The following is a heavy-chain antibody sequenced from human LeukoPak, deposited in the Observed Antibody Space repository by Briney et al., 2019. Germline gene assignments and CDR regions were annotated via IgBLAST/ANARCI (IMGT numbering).Heavy chain of an antibody. J-gene: IGHJ4*02. Sequence: GGSLRLSCAASGFIFSSYAMHWVRQAPGKGLEYVSAISYNGGSTYYANSVKGRFTISRDNSKNTLYLQMGSLRTEDMAVYYCARRPYSGTYYVDYWGQGTLVTVSS. CDR2: ISYNGGST. D-gene: IGHD1-26*01. CDR3: ARRPYSGTYYVDY. V-gene: IGHV3-64*01. CDR1: GFIFSSYA.